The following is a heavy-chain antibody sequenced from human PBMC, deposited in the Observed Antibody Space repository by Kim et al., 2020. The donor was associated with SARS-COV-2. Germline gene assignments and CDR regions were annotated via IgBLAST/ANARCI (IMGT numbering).Heavy chain of an antibody. Sequence: GGSLRLSCAASGFTFSDYYMSWIRQAPGKGLEWVSYISSSSSYTNYADSVKGRFTISRDNAKNSLYLQMNSLRAEDTAVYYCARATPSLYSSSWYFVPVQTFDYWGQGTLVTVSS. V-gene: IGHV3-11*06. J-gene: IGHJ4*02. CDR1: GFTFSDYY. CDR3: ARATPSLYSSSWYFVPVQTFDY. D-gene: IGHD6-13*01. CDR2: ISSSSSYT.